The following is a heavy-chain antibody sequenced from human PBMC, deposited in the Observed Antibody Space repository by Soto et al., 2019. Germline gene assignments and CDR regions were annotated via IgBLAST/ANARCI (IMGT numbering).Heavy chain of an antibody. D-gene: IGHD4-17*01. CDR2: INPSGGST. CDR1: GYTFNSYY. CDR3: AKASDYGGKNSPFDY. Sequence: ASVKVSCKASGYTFNSYYMHWVRQAPGQGLEWMGIINPSGGSTSYAQKFQGRVTMTRDTSTSTVYMELSSLRAEDTAVYYCAKASDYGGKNSPFDYWGQGTLVTVSS. J-gene: IGHJ4*02. V-gene: IGHV1-46*02.